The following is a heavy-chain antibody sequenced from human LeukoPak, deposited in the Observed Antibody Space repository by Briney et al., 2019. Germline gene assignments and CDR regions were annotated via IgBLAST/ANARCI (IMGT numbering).Heavy chain of an antibody. CDR1: GGSFSGYY. J-gene: IGHJ4*02. Sequence: SETLSLTCAVYGGSFSGYYWSWTRQPPGKGLEWIGEINHSVSPNYNPSLKSRVHISVDTSKNHFSLKLSSVTAADTAVYYCARVRRVTGSIFDYWGQGTLVTVSS. D-gene: IGHD5-18*01. CDR2: INHSVSP. CDR3: ARVRRVTGSIFDY. V-gene: IGHV4-34*01.